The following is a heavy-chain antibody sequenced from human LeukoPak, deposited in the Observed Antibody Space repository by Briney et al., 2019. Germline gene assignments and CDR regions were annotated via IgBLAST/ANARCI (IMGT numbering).Heavy chain of an antibody. CDR2: ITSGSNYV. Sequence: PGGSLRLSCAVSGYTFSNYNMNWVRQAPGKGLEWVSSITSGSNYVEYTDSVKGRFTISRDNAKNSLYLQMNSLRAEDTAVYFCARDRSVVTGYYYFDFWGRGTLVTVSS. CDR3: ARDRSVVTGYYYFDF. V-gene: IGHV3-21*01. CDR1: GYTFSNYN. J-gene: IGHJ4*01. D-gene: IGHD3-9*01.